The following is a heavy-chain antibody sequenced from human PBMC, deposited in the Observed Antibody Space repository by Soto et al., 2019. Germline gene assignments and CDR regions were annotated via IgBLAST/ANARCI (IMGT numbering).Heavy chain of an antibody. D-gene: IGHD4-17*01. CDR3: AREIIPLTTDWYFDL. CDR1: GASISGGGYY. V-gene: IGHV4-30-4*01. J-gene: IGHJ2*01. CDR2: TYDSGST. Sequence: SETLSLTCTVSGASISGGGYYWRWIRQPPGKGLEWIGYTYDSGSTYYNPSLKSRISISVDTSKNQFSLRLTSVTAADTAVYYCAREIIPLTTDWYFDLWGRGTLVTVSS.